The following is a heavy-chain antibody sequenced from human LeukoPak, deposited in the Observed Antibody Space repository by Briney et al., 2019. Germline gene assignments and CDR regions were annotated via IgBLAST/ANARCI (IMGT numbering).Heavy chain of an antibody. CDR1: GGSISSSSYY. D-gene: IGHD1-1*01. CDR3: ARDPRGGTSREKWFDP. Sequence: SETLSLTCTVSGGSISSSSYYWGWIRQPPGKGLEWIGSIYYSGSTYYNPSLKSRVTISVDTSKNQFSLKLNSVTAADTAVYYCARDPRGGTSREKWFDPWGQGTLVTVSS. J-gene: IGHJ5*02. CDR2: IYYSGST. V-gene: IGHV4-39*07.